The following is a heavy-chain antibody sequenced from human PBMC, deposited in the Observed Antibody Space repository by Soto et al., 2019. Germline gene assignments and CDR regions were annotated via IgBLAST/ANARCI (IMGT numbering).Heavy chain of an antibody. Sequence: QVQLVESGGGVVQPGRSLRLSCAASGFTFSSYAMHWVRQAPGKGLEWVAVISYDGSNKYYADSVKGRFTISRDNSKNTLYLQMNSLRAEDTAVYYCAREVSEGPYYYYGMDVWGQGTTVTVSS. CDR3: AREVSEGPYYYYGMDV. V-gene: IGHV3-30-3*01. J-gene: IGHJ6*02. CDR1: GFTFSSYA. CDR2: ISYDGSNK.